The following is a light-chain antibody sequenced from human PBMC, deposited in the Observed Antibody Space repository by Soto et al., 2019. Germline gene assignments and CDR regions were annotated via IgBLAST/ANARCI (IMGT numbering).Light chain of an antibody. CDR2: EVS. J-gene: IGLJ3*02. CDR3: SSYTSTSSWV. Sequence: QSALTQPASASGTSGPSITIFRTGTSSDVGGYNYVSWYQHHPGKAPKVMIYEVSNRPSGVSNRFSGSKSGNTASLTISGLQAEDEADYYCSSYTSTSSWVFGGGTKVTVL. CDR1: SSDVGGYNY. V-gene: IGLV2-14*01.